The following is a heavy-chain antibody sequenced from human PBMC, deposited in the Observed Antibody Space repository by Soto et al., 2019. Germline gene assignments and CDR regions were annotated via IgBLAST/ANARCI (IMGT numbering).Heavy chain of an antibody. CDR2: IIPIFGTA. CDR1: GGTFSSYA. J-gene: IGHJ4*02. CDR3: ASSETQYSSGYYYFDY. Sequence: SVKVSCKASGGTFSSYAISWVRQAPGQGLEWMGGIIPIFGTANYAQKFQGRVTITADKSTSTAYMELSSLRSEDTAVYYCASSETQYSSGYYYFDYWGQGTLVTSPQ. D-gene: IGHD6-19*01. V-gene: IGHV1-69*06.